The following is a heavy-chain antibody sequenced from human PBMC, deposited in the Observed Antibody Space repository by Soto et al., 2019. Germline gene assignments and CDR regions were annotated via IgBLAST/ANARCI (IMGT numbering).Heavy chain of an antibody. CDR3: AIQEDAFDI. CDR1: GGTFSSYA. Sequence: QVQLVQSGAEVKKPGSSVKVSCKASGGTFSSYAISWVRQAPGQGLEWMGGIIPNSGGTNYAQKFQGRVTMTRDTSVTTAYMELSRLTSDDTAVYYCAIQEDAFDIWGQGTMVTVSS. J-gene: IGHJ3*02. V-gene: IGHV1-2*02. D-gene: IGHD2-21*01. CDR2: IIPNSGGT.